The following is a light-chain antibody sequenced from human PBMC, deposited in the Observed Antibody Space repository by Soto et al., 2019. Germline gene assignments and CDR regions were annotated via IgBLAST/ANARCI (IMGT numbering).Light chain of an antibody. CDR3: CSYAGSSTLV. CDR1: SSDVGSYNL. V-gene: IGLV2-23*02. J-gene: IGLJ3*02. CDR2: EVT. Sequence: QSALTQPASVSGSPGQSITIPCTGTSSDVGSYNLVSWYQQHPDKAPRLMISEVTKRPSGVSDRFSGSKSGNTASLTISGLQAEDEADYYCCSYAGSSTLVFGGGTKVTVL.